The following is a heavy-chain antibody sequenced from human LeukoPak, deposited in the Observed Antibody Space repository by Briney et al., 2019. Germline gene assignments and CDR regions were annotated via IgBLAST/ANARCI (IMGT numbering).Heavy chain of an antibody. Sequence: SETLSLTCTFSGASISTGGYYWTWIRQPPGEGLEWIGYIYYTGSVDYNPSLKSRLTISLDTSKNQFSLKLNSVTAADTAVYYCAREHTYYFGSQTSTLDVWGKGTAVTVSS. J-gene: IGHJ6*04. CDR3: AREHTYYFGSQTSTLDV. CDR1: GASISTGGYY. V-gene: IGHV4-31*03. CDR2: IYYTGSV. D-gene: IGHD3-10*01.